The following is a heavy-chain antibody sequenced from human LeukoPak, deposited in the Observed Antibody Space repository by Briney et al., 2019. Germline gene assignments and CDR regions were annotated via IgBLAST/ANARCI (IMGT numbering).Heavy chain of an antibody. J-gene: IGHJ5*02. D-gene: IGHD2-15*01. Sequence: GRSLRLSCAASGFTFSSYGIHWVRRAPGKGLEWVAVISYDGTNKYYADSVKGRFTLSRANSKNTLYLQMNSLRAEDTAVYYCAKDFVFRGSLLYNWFDPWGQGTLVTVSS. CDR3: AKDFVFRGSLLYNWFDP. CDR1: GFTFSSYG. V-gene: IGHV3-30*18. CDR2: ISYDGTNK.